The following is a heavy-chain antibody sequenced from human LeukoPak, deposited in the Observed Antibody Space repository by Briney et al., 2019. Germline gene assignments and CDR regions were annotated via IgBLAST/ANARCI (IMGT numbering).Heavy chain of an antibody. CDR2: IHNSGST. V-gene: IGHV4-59*02. CDR1: GGSASSYY. D-gene: IGHD1-26*01. J-gene: IGHJ3*02. CDR3: VRDWEGFNFDI. Sequence: SATLSLTCTVSGGSASSYYWSWIRQPPGEGLEWIACIHNSGSTNYNPSLKSRATIAVDTSKNQFSLKLSSVTAADTAMYYCVRDWEGFNFDIWGQGTVVTVSS.